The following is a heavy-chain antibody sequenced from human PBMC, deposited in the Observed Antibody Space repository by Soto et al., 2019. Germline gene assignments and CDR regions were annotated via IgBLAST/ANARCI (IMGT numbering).Heavy chain of an antibody. CDR2: IRSKAFGGTT. Sequence: SLRLSCTASGFTFGDYAMSWFRQAPGKGLEWVGFIRSKAFGGTTEYAASVKGRFTISRDDSKSIAYLQMNSLKTEDTAVYYCTRDPSEDYDFWSGKLLQYYYYGMDVWGQGTTVTVSS. V-gene: IGHV3-49*03. CDR1: GFTFGDYA. J-gene: IGHJ6*02. D-gene: IGHD3-3*01. CDR3: TRDPSEDYDFWSGKLLQYYYYGMDV.